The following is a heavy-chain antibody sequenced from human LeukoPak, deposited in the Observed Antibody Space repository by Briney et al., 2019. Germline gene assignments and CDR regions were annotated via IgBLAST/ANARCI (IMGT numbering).Heavy chain of an antibody. Sequence: GGSLRLSCAASGFTFSTYWMSWVRQAPGKGLEWVSGINWNGGSTGYADSVKGRFTISRDNAKNSLYLQMNSLRAEDTALYYRAREIRAVAGNDAFDIWGQGTMVTVSS. D-gene: IGHD6-19*01. CDR3: AREIRAVAGNDAFDI. J-gene: IGHJ3*02. CDR2: INWNGGST. V-gene: IGHV3-20*04. CDR1: GFTFSTYW.